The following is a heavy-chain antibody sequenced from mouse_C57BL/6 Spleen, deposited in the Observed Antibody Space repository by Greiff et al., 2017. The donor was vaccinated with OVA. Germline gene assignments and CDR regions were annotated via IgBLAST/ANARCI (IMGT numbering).Heavy chain of an antibody. CDR1: GYTFTSYW. CDR2: IDPSDSYT. V-gene: IGHV1-69*01. CDR3: ARSTYYYGSSYEYFDY. J-gene: IGHJ2*01. Sequence: QVQLQQPGAELVMPGASVKLSCKASGYTFTSYWMHWVKQRPGQGLEWIGEIDPSDSYTNYNQKFKGKSTLTVDKSSSTAYMQLSSLTSEDSAVYYCARSTYYYGSSYEYFDYWGQGTTLTVSS. D-gene: IGHD1-1*01.